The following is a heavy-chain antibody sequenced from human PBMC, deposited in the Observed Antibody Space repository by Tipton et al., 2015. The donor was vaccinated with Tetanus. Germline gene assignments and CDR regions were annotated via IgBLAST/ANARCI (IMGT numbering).Heavy chain of an antibody. J-gene: IGHJ6*02. V-gene: IGHV4-4*07. D-gene: IGHD3-10*01. CDR2: IYTSGST. Sequence: TLSLTCTVSGGSISSNYWSWIRQPAGKGLEWIGRIYTSGSTNYNPSLKSRVTMSLDTSKNQFSLKLSSVTAADTAVYYCARDNRVPLRFGELLEFYYYGMDVWGQGTTVTVSS. CDR1: GGSISSNY. CDR3: ARDNRVPLRFGELLEFYYYGMDV.